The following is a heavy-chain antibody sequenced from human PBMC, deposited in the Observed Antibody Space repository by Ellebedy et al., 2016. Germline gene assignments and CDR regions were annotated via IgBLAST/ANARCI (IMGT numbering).Heavy chain of an antibody. J-gene: IGHJ3*02. CDR2: IIPVFHAP. V-gene: IGHV1-69*13. CDR3: ARGPMGDAFDI. Sequence: SVKVSXXPSGGTFSNYAFTWVRQAPGQGLEWMGGIIPVFHAPNYAQRFQVRVTITADESTSTAYMELTSLRSEDTAVYYCARGPMGDAFDIWGQGTLVTVSS. CDR1: GGTFSNYA. D-gene: IGHD3-16*01.